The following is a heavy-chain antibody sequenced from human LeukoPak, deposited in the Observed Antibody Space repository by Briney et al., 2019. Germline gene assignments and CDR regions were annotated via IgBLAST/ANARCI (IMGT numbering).Heavy chain of an antibody. Sequence: ASVKVSCKASGYTFTGYYMHWVRQAPGQGREWMGWINPNSGGTNYAQKFQGRVTMTRDTSISTAYLQWSSLKASDTAMYYCARYSSGWGAFDYWGQGTLVTVSS. CDR1: GYTFTGYY. CDR2: INPNSGGT. CDR3: ARYSSGWGAFDY. D-gene: IGHD6-19*01. V-gene: IGHV1-2*02. J-gene: IGHJ4*02.